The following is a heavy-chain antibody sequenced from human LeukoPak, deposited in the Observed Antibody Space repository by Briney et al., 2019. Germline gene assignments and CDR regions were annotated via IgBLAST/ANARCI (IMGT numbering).Heavy chain of an antibody. J-gene: IGHJ4*02. CDR3: ARDIAAAGSWVFDS. CDR2: INPNSGGT. Sequence: ASVKVSCKASGYTFTGYYMHWVRQAPGQGLEWMGWINPNSGGTNYAQKFQGRVTMTRDTSITTVYMELNSLRSDDTAVFYCARDIAAAGSWVFDSWGQGTQVTVSS. CDR1: GYTFTGYY. V-gene: IGHV1-2*02. D-gene: IGHD6-13*01.